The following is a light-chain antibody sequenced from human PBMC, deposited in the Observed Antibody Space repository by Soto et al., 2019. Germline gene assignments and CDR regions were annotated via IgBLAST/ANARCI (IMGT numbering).Light chain of an antibody. V-gene: IGKV1-39*01. Sequence: DIQMTQSPSYLSASVGDRVTITCRASQSISTYVNWYQQEPGKAPQLLIHAASSLQGGVPSRFSGSGSGTDFTLTISSLHPEDFATYYCQQSYSIPYVFGQATKLEIE. CDR2: AAS. CDR3: QQSYSIPYV. J-gene: IGKJ2*01. CDR1: QSISTY.